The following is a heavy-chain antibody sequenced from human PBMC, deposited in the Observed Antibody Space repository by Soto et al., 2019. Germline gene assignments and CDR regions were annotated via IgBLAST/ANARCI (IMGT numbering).Heavy chain of an antibody. CDR2: IYYSGST. V-gene: IGHV4-39*07. J-gene: IGHJ5*02. CDR3: AKDSGYNYGYFRWFDP. CDR1: GGSISSRGYY. D-gene: IGHD5-18*01. Sequence: SETLSLTCTVSGGSISSRGYYWGWIRQPPGKGLEWIGTIYYSGSTYYNPSLKSRVTISVDTSKNQFSLKLSSVTAADTAVYYCAKDSGYNYGYFRWFDPWGQGTLVTVS.